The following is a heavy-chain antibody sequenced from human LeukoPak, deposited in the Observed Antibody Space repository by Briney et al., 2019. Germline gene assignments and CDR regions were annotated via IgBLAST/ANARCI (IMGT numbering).Heavy chain of an antibody. CDR3: ARAIRYSSVSYFDY. V-gene: IGHV3-23*01. CDR1: GFTFSSYA. CDR2: ISGSGGST. D-gene: IGHD1-14*01. Sequence: GGSLRLSCAASGFTFSSYAMSWVRQAPGKGLEWVSAISGSGGSTYYADSVKGRFTISRDNAKNSLYLQMNSLRAEDTAVYYCARAIRYSSVSYFDYWGQGTLVTVSS. J-gene: IGHJ4*02.